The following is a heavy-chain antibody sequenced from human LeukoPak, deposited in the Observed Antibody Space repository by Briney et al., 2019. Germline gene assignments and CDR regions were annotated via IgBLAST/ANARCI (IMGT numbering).Heavy chain of an antibody. CDR2: IYYSGST. V-gene: IGHV4-59*01. Sequence: SETLSLTCTVSGGSISSYYWSWIRQPPGKGLEWIGYIYYSGSTNYNPSLKSRVTISVDTSKSQFSLKLSSVTAADTAVYYCARAGYSYGYLDAFDIWGQGTMVTVSS. CDR1: GGSISSYY. D-gene: IGHD5-18*01. CDR3: ARAGYSYGYLDAFDI. J-gene: IGHJ3*02.